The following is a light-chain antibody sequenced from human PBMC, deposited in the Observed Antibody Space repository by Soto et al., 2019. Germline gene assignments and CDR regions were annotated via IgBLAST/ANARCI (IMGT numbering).Light chain of an antibody. CDR1: SSDVGGYNY. Sequence: QSVLTQPASVSGSPGQSITISCTGTSSDVGGYNYVSWFQQHPGKAPKLIIYEVSNRPSGVSNRFSGSKSGNTASLTISGLQAEDEADYHCSSYTYSSTLDVFGSGTKVTVL. CDR2: EVS. V-gene: IGLV2-14*01. CDR3: SSYTYSSTLDV. J-gene: IGLJ1*01.